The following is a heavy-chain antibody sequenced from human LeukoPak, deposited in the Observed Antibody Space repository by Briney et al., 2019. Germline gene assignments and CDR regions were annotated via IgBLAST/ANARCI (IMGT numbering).Heavy chain of an antibody. CDR3: ARAGSYDILTGYYNRWYFDL. CDR2: ISSSGSTI. Sequence: GGSLRLSCAASGFTFSDYYMSWIRQAPGKGLEWVSYISSSGSTIYYADSVKGRFTISRDNAKNSLYLQMNSLRAEDTAVYYCARAGSYDILTGYYNRWYFDLWGRGTLVTVSS. V-gene: IGHV3-11*01. D-gene: IGHD3-9*01. CDR1: GFTFSDYY. J-gene: IGHJ2*01.